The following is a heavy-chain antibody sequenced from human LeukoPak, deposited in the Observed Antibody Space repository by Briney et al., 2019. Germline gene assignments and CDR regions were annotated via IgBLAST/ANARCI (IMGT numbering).Heavy chain of an antibody. CDR2: ISSSGSTI. D-gene: IGHD2-2*01. J-gene: IGHJ6*02. V-gene: IGHV3-48*03. CDR3: AREGRSSTYLYGMDV. CDR1: GFTFSSYE. Sequence: GGSLSLSCAASGFTFSSYEMNWVRQAPGKGLEWVSYISSSGSTIYYADSVKGRFTISRDNAKNSLYLQMNSLRAEDTAVYYCAREGRSSTYLYGMDVWGQGTTVTVSS.